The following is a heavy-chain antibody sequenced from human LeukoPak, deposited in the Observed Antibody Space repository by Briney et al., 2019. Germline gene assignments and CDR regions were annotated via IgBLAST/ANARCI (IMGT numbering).Heavy chain of an antibody. Sequence: SETLSLTCAVYGGSFSGYYWSWIRQPPGKGLEWIGEINHSGSTNYNPSLKSRVTISVDTSKNQFSLKLSSVTAADTAVYYCARGTAVALFDYWGQGTLGTVSS. D-gene: IGHD6-19*01. CDR1: GGSFSGYY. V-gene: IGHV4-34*01. CDR3: ARGTAVALFDY. J-gene: IGHJ4*02. CDR2: INHSGST.